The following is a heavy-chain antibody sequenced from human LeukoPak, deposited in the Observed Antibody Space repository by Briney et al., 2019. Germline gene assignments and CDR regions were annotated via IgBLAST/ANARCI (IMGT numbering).Heavy chain of an antibody. CDR2: IYYSGST. Sequence: SETLSLTCTVSGGSISSSSYYWGWTRQPPGKGLEWIGSIYYSGSTYYNPSLKSRVTISVDTSKNQFSLKLSSVTAADTAVYYCARSWLGVYYYYYMDVWGKGTTVTVSS. D-gene: IGHD6-19*01. CDR3: ARSWLGVYYYYYMDV. V-gene: IGHV4-39*07. J-gene: IGHJ6*03. CDR1: GGSISSSSYY.